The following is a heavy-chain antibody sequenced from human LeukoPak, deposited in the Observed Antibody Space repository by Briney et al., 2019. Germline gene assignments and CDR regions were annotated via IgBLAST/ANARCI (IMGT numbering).Heavy chain of an antibody. D-gene: IGHD5-24*01. Sequence: ASVKVSCKASGYTFTSYDINWVRQATGQGLEWMGWINPNSGGTNYAQKFQGRVTMTRDTSISTAYMELSRLRSDDTAVYYRARKEGDGFHLDYWGQGTLVTVSS. CDR2: INPNSGGT. CDR1: GYTFTSYD. J-gene: IGHJ4*02. V-gene: IGHV1-2*02. CDR3: ARKEGDGFHLDY.